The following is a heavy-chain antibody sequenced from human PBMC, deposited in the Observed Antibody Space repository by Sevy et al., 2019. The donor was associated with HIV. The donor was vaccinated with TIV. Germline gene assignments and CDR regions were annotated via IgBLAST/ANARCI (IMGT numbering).Heavy chain of an antibody. V-gene: IGHV4-59*01. D-gene: IGHD2-2*01. J-gene: IGHJ6*03. Sequence: SETLSLTCTVSGGSISSYYWSWIRQPPGKGLEWIWYIYYSGSTNYNPSLNSRVTISVDTSKNQFSLKLSSVTAADTAVYYCARRSRYCSSTSCREGYYYYMDVWGKGTTVTVSS. CDR1: GGSISSYY. CDR2: IYYSGST. CDR3: ARRSRYCSSTSCREGYYYYMDV.